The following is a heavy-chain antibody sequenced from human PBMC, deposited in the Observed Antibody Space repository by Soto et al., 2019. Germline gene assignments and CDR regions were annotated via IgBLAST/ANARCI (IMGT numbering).Heavy chain of an antibody. CDR1: GYTFTAYN. CDR3: ARHGITGSYYDAFDI. Sequence: GASVKVSCKAFGYTFTAYNIHWLRQAPGQGLEWMGWINTGNGDTKYSQNFQGRVAITRDTSANTAYMELNSLRSEDTAVYYCARHGITGSYYDAFDIWGQGTMVTVSS. J-gene: IGHJ3*02. CDR2: INTGNGDT. D-gene: IGHD1-26*01. V-gene: IGHV1-3*04.